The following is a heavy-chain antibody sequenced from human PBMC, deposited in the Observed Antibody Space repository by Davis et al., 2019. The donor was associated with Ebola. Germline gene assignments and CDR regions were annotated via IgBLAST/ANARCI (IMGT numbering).Heavy chain of an antibody. CDR2: IIPIFGTA. V-gene: IGHV1-69*05. CDR3: ARDRGDYIWGSYRGPDY. Sequence: SVKVSCKASGGTFSSYAISWVRQAPGQGLEWMGGIIPIFGTANYAQKLQGRVTMTTDTSTSTAYMELRSLRSDDTAVYYCARDRGDYIWGSYRGPDYWGQGTLVTVSS. CDR1: GGTFSSYA. J-gene: IGHJ4*02. D-gene: IGHD3-16*02.